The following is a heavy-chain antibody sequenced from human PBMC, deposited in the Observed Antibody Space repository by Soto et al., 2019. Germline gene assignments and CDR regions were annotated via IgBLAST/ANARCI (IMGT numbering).Heavy chain of an antibody. CDR1: GLTLSNYA. CDR3: AEGRQLWDPFDD. Sequence: EVQLLESGGGLEQPGGSLRLSCAASGLTLSNYAMSWVRQAPGKGLEWASIISASGGSAYYAASVKSRVATSRDNSKNTLYLQMNRLRPDDTAVYYCAEGRQLWDPFDDWGQGTLVTVSS. CDR2: ISASGGSA. J-gene: IGHJ4*02. V-gene: IGHV3-23*01. D-gene: IGHD1-1*01.